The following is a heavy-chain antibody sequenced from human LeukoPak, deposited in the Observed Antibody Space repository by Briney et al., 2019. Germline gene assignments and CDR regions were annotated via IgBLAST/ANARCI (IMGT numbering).Heavy chain of an antibody. CDR2: MKHDGSEK. J-gene: IGHJ4*02. Sequence: GGSLRLSCAASGFTFSSYSMNWVRQAPGQVLAWVANMKHDGSEKYYVDSVKGRFTISRDNAKNSLYLQMNSLRAEDTAVYYCAILLSRQLVQTKPFDYWGQGTLVTVSS. D-gene: IGHD6-13*01. CDR3: AILLSRQLVQTKPFDY. V-gene: IGHV3-7*03. CDR1: GFTFSSYS.